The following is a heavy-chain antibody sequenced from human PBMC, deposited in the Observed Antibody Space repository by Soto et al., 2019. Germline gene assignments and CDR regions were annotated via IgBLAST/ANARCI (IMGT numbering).Heavy chain of an antibody. CDR1: GFTFSSYA. J-gene: IGHJ5*02. Sequence: EVQLLESGGGLAQPGGSLRLSCAASGFTFSSYAMTWIRQAPGKGLEWVSSISGSGGTTYDADSVKGRFAISRDNSKNTLDLQMNSLRAEDTAVYYCAKDAQGTRPDWFDPWGQGTLVTVSS. CDR2: ISGSGGTT. CDR3: AKDAQGTRPDWFDP. V-gene: IGHV3-23*01. D-gene: IGHD2-2*01.